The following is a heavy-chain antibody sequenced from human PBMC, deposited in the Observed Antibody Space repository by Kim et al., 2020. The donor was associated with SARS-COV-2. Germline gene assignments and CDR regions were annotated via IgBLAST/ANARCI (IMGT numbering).Heavy chain of an antibody. CDR1: GFTFSSYS. D-gene: IGHD5-12*01. CDR2: ISSSSSTI. Sequence: GGSLRLSCAASGFTFSSYSMNWVRQAPGKGREGVSYISSSSSTIYYADSVKGRFTISRDNAKNSLYLQMNSLRDEDTAVYYCARGVGYSGYEEATPALVDYWGQGTLVTVSS. CDR3: ARGVGYSGYEEATPALVDY. J-gene: IGHJ4*02. V-gene: IGHV3-48*02.